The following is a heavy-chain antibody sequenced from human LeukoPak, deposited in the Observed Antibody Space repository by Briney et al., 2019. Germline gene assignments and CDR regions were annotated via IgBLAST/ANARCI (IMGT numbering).Heavy chain of an antibody. J-gene: IGHJ4*02. CDR2: ISWNSGSI. V-gene: IGHV3-9*01. CDR1: GFTFDDYA. CDR3: ARDEVYSSSPYDY. D-gene: IGHD6-13*01. Sequence: PGGSLRLSCAASGFTFDDYAMHWVRQAPGKGLEWVSGISWNSGSIGYADSVKGRFTISRDNAKNSLYLQMNSLRAEDTAVYYCARDEVYSSSPYDYWGQGTLVTVSS.